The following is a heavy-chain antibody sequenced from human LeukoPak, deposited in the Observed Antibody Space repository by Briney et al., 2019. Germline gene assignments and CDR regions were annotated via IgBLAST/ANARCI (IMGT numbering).Heavy chain of an antibody. CDR2: INSDGSST. CDR1: GFTFSSYW. Sequence: GGSLRLSCAASGFTFSSYWMHWVRQAPGKGLVWVSRINSDGSSTSYADSVKGRFTISRDNAKDTLYLQMNSLRAEDTAVYYCEGVYGRYYFDYWGQGTLVTVSS. V-gene: IGHV3-74*01. D-gene: IGHD3-10*01. J-gene: IGHJ4*02. CDR3: EGVYGRYYFDY.